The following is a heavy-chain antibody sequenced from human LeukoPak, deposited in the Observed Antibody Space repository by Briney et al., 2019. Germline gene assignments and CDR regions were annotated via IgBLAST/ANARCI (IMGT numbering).Heavy chain of an antibody. CDR2: IYYSGST. D-gene: IGHD2-15*01. V-gene: IGHV4-59*08. Sequence: PSETLSLTCTVSGGSISSYYWSWIRQPPGKGLEWIGYIYYSGSTNYNPSLKSRVTISVDTSKNQFSLKPSSVTAADTAVYYCARRYCSGGSCYYFDYWGQGTLVTVSS. CDR1: GGSISSYY. CDR3: ARRYCSGGSCYYFDY. J-gene: IGHJ4*02.